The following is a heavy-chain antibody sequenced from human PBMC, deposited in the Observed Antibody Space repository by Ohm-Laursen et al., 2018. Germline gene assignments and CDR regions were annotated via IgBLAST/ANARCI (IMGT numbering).Heavy chain of an antibody. J-gene: IGHJ3*01. D-gene: IGHD2-15*01. CDR1: GFTFSTYA. V-gene: IGHV3-11*01. CDR2: ITSTSTTI. Sequence: GSLRLSCAASGFTFSTYAMSWIRQAPGKGLEWLSYITSTSTTIYYADSVRGRFSVSRDNAKNSLYLEMNSLRAEDTAVYYCAGGTRCCYNFEVWGQGTTVTVSS. CDR3: AGGTRCCYNFEV.